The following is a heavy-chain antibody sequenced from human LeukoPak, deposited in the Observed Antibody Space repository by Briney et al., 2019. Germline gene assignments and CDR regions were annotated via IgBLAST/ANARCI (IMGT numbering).Heavy chain of an antibody. CDR2: INARGNT. V-gene: IGHV4-34*01. CDR3: ARGQVPTARGYNWFDP. D-gene: IGHD2-2*01. Sequence: SETLSLTCAVYGWSFNDYYWNWIRQPPGKGLEWVGEINARGNTNYNPSLKSRVTISVDTSKKQFSLRLTSLIAADTALYYCARGQVPTARGYNWFDPWGQGTLVTVSS. J-gene: IGHJ5*02. CDR1: GWSFNDYY.